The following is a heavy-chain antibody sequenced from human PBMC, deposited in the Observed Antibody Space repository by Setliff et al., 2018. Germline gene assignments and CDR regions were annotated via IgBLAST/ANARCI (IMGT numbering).Heavy chain of an antibody. CDR1: GDSISSRRSYW. J-gene: IGHJ6*03. CDR3: ARGAPQRSSFDSRYMDV. CDR2: IYHTENT. Sequence: SETLSLTCTVSGDSISSRRSYWWSWVRQPPGKGLEWIGEIYHTENTNYNPSLKSRVTISIHMSWNQFSLRLSSLTAADTAVYYCARGAPQRSSFDSRYMDVWDKGATVTVSS. V-gene: IGHV4-4*02. D-gene: IGHD1-1*01.